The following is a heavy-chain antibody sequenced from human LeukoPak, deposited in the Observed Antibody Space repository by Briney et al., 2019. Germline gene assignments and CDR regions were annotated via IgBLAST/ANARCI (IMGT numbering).Heavy chain of an antibody. D-gene: IGHD6-6*01. CDR3: ARDNHADSSSPYPPGAY. Sequence: PGGSLRLSCAASGFTFSSYSMNWVRQAPGKGLEWVSSISSSSSYIYYADSVKGRFTISRDNAKNSLYLQMNSLRAGDTAVYYCARDNHADSSSPYPPGAYWGQGTLVTVSS. CDR2: ISSSSSYI. CDR1: GFTFSSYS. V-gene: IGHV3-21*01. J-gene: IGHJ4*02.